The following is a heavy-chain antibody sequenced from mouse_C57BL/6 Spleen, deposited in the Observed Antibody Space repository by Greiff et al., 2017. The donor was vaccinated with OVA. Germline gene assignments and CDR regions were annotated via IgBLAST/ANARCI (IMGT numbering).Heavy chain of an antibody. CDR2: IYPGDGDT. D-gene: IGHD2-4*01. V-gene: IGHV1-82*01. CDR3: ERDEVYDYATGAWFAY. CDR1: GYAFSSSW. Sequence: QVQLKQSGPELVKPGASVKISCKASGYAFSSSWMNWVKQRPGKGLEWIGRIYPGDGDTNYNGKFKGKATLTADKSSSTAYMQLSSLTSEDSAVYFCERDEVYDYATGAWFAYWGQGTLVTVSA. J-gene: IGHJ3*01.